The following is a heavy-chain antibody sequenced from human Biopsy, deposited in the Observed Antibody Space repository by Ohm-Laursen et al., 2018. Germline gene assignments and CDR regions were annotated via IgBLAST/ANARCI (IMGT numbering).Heavy chain of an antibody. Sequence: ASVKVSCTTSGYRFTIYGITWVRHAPGQGLEWMGWVSGNNGNTNYAQKFQGRVTMTIDSSTTTAYMDLRSLRSDDTAVYFCARGGGGILWLGNPSGRYFDAWGQGTLVTVS. CDR2: VSGNNGNT. J-gene: IGHJ5*02. CDR3: ARGGGGILWLGNPSGRYFDA. CDR1: GYRFTIYG. D-gene: IGHD1-26*01. V-gene: IGHV1-18*01.